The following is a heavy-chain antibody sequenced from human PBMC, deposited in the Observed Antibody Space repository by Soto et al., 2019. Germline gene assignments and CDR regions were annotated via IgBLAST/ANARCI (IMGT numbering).Heavy chain of an antibody. J-gene: IGHJ4*01. D-gene: IGHD1-1*01. V-gene: IGHV4-4*02. CDR2: IYHTGST. Sequence: SETLSLTCAVSGGSISSTNLWTWVRQPPGKGLEWIGEIYHTGSTTFNPSLKSRVTISVYKSKNHFSLKVSSVTAADTAVYFCARSPRSISTGGIDFWGQGILVTVSS. CDR1: GGSISSTNL. CDR3: ARSPRSISTGGIDF.